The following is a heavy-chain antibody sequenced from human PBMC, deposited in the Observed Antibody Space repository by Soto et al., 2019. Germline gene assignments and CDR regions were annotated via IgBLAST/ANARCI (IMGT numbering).Heavy chain of an antibody. J-gene: IGHJ6*03. Sequence: SETLSLTCTVSGGSISSYYWSWIRQPPGKGLEWIGYIYYSGSTNYNPSLKSRVTISVDTSKNQFSLKLSSVTAADTAVYYCARDAPLYCSGGSCYSSDYYYMDVWGKGTTVTVS. D-gene: IGHD2-15*01. CDR1: GGSISSYY. CDR3: ARDAPLYCSGGSCYSSDYYYMDV. V-gene: IGHV4-59*01. CDR2: IYYSGST.